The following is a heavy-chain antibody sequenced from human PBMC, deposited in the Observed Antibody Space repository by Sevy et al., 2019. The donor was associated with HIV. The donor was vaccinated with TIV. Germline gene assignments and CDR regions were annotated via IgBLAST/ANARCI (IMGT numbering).Heavy chain of an antibody. Sequence: GGSLRLSCAASGFTFSSYAMSWVRQAPGKGLEWVSAISGSGGSTYYANSVKGRFTISRDNSKNTLYLQMNSLRAEDTAVYYCATTLLKIAVAGKEQFDPWGQGTLVTVSS. CDR2: ISGSGGST. J-gene: IGHJ5*02. D-gene: IGHD6-19*01. V-gene: IGHV3-23*01. CDR3: ATTLLKIAVAGKEQFDP. CDR1: GFTFSSYA.